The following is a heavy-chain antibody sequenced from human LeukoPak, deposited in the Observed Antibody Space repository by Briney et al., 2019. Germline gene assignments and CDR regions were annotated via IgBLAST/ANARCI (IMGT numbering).Heavy chain of an antibody. CDR3: ARQRNYGDEDPRCWFDP. D-gene: IGHD4-17*01. Sequence: KPSETLSLTCTVSGGSISSSSYYWGWIRQPPGKGLEWIGSIYYSGSTYYNPSLKSRVTISVDTSKNQFSLKLSSVTAADTAVYYCARQRNYGDEDPRCWFDPWGQGTLVTVSS. J-gene: IGHJ5*02. CDR1: GGSISSSSYY. CDR2: IYYSGST. V-gene: IGHV4-39*01.